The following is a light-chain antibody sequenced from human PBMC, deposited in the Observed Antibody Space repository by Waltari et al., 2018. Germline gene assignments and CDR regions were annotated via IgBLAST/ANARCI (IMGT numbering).Light chain of an antibody. CDR3: SSYAVSNNLL. J-gene: IGLJ2*01. CDR1: SRDVGGYKY. Sequence: QSALTQPPSASGSPGQSVTISCTGTSRDVGGYKYVSWYQQQPGKAPRLIIYEVNRRPSGVPDRFSGSKSGNTASLTVSGLQAEDEADYYCSSYAVSNNLLFGGGTKLTVL. CDR2: EVN. V-gene: IGLV2-8*01.